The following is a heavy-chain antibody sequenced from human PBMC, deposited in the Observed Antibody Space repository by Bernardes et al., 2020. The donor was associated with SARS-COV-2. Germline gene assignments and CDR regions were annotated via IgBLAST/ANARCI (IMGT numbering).Heavy chain of an antibody. D-gene: IGHD3-10*01. V-gene: IGHV4-39*01. Sequence: SETLSLTCTVSGGSIRGSNYYWGWVRQPPGKGLEWIGSINYSGSTYYNPSLKSRVTIYVDTSKNQFSLKLSSVTAADTAAYYCARHGYYGSDSYYFYGMDVWGQGTTVTVSS. CDR1: GGSIRGSNYY. J-gene: IGHJ6*02. CDR2: INYSGST. CDR3: ARHGYYGSDSYYFYGMDV.